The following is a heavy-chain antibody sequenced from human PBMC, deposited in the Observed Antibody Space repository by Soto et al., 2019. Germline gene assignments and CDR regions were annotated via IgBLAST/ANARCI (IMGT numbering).Heavy chain of an antibody. CDR2: IYYSGST. D-gene: IGHD3-22*01. J-gene: IGHJ6*02. CDR1: GGSISSGGYY. V-gene: IGHV4-31*03. CDR3: ARDYYDSSGYYYYYYGMDV. Sequence: SETLFLTCTVSGGSISSGGYYWSWIRQHPGKGLEWIGYIYYSGSTYYNPSLKSRVTISVDTSKNQFSLKLSSVTAADTAVYYCARDYYDSSGYYYYYYGMDVWGQGTTVTVSS.